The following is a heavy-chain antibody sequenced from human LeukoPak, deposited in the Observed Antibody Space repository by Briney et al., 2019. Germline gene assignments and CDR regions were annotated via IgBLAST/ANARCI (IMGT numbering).Heavy chain of an antibody. CDR2: IYYSGST. D-gene: IGHD6-6*01. CDR3: ARTPAARLENWFDP. V-gene: IGHV4-59*08. Sequence: PSETLSLTCTGSGGSISSYYWSWVRQPPGKGLEWIGYIYYSGSTNYKPSLKSRVTISVDTSKNQFSLKLSSVTAADTAVYYCARTPAARLENWFDPWGQGTLVTVSS. CDR1: GGSISSYY. J-gene: IGHJ5*02.